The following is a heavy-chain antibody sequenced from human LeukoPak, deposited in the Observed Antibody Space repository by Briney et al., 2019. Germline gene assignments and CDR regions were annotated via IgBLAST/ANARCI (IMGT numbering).Heavy chain of an antibody. CDR3: ARPTGAHCSGGSCYPGRLDY. Sequence: GESLKISCKGSGYSFTSYWIGWVRQMPGKGLEWMGIIYPGDSDTRYSPSFQGQVTISADKSISTAYLQWSSLKASDTAMYYCARPTGAHCSGGSCYPGRLDYWGQGTLVTVSS. D-gene: IGHD2-15*01. CDR1: GYSFTSYW. CDR2: IYPGDSDT. V-gene: IGHV5-51*01. J-gene: IGHJ4*02.